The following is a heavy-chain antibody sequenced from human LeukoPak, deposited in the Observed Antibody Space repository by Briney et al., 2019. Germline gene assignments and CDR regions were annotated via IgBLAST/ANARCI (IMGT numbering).Heavy chain of an antibody. CDR1: GYTFDDYA. J-gene: IGHJ4*02. CDR3: AKCEGSARPYYFDY. V-gene: IGHV3-9*01. Sequence: GGSLRLSCAASGYTFDDYAMHWVQQAPGKGLEWVSGISGNGGSIGYADSVKGRFTISRDNAKNTRYLQMNRLRAEDTASYYCAKCEGSARPYYFDYWGQGTLVTVSS. CDR2: ISGNGGSI. D-gene: IGHD2-15*01.